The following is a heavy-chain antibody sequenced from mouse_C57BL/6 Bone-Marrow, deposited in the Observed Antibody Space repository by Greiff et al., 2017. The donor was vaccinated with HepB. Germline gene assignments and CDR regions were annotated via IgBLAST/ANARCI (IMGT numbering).Heavy chain of an antibody. V-gene: IGHV1-82*01. CDR1: GYAFSSSW. J-gene: IGHJ1*03. D-gene: IGHD1-1*01. CDR3: ARSRREITTGWYFDV. Sequence: QVQLQQSGPELVKPGASVKISCKASGYAFSSSWMNWVKQRPGKGLEWIGRIYPGDGDTNYNGKFKGKATLTADKSSSTAYMQLSSLTSEDSAVYFCARSRREITTGWYFDVWGTGTTVTVSS. CDR2: IYPGDGDT.